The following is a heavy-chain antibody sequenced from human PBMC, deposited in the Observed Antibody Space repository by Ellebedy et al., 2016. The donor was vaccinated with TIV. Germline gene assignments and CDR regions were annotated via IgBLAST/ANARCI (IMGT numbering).Heavy chain of an antibody. Sequence: AASVTVSCKASGYTFSNYGISWVRQAPGQGLEWMAWISGYNGNTHYAQQFQDRVTTTTDTATSIAYMELRSLRSDDTAVYYCAKERGTVLIPEAFDVWGQGTVVIVSS. J-gene: IGHJ3*01. V-gene: IGHV1-18*04. CDR3: AKERGTVLIPEAFDV. D-gene: IGHD4-23*01. CDR2: ISGYNGNT. CDR1: GYTFSNYG.